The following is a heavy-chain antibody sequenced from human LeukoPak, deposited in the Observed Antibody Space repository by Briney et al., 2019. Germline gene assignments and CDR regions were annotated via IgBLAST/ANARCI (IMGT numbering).Heavy chain of an antibody. J-gene: IGHJ4*02. V-gene: IGHV4-39*01. D-gene: IGHD6-13*01. Sequence: NTSETLSLTCTVSGGSISSSYYWGWIRQPPGKGLEWIGTIYYSGSTYYNPSLKSRVTISVDTSKNQFSLKLSSVTAADTAVYYCARHRAGPFDYWGQGTLVAVSS. CDR3: ARHRAGPFDY. CDR1: GGSISSSYY. CDR2: IYYSGST.